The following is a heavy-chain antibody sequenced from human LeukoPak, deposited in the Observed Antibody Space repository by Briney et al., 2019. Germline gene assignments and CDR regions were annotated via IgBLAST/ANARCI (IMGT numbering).Heavy chain of an antibody. Sequence: GGSLRLSCAASGFTFSSYSMNWVRQAPGKGLEWVSSIGSSSSSSYIYYADSVKGRFTISRDNAKNSLYLQMNSLRAEDTAVYYCVRGAFDSSGYYSSDSWGQGTLVTVSS. V-gene: IGHV3-21*01. J-gene: IGHJ4*02. CDR1: GFTFSSYS. D-gene: IGHD3-22*01. CDR2: IGSSSSSSYI. CDR3: VRGAFDSSGYYSSDS.